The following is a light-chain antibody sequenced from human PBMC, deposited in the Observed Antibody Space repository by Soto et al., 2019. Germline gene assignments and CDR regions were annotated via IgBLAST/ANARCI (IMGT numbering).Light chain of an antibody. V-gene: IGKV3D-20*02. CDR2: GAS. Sequence: EVVLTQSPGTLSLSPGERATLSCRAIQSITNNYLAWYQQKPGRAHRLLIYGASSRATGIPDRLSGSGSGTDFTLTISSLEPEDFAVYYCQQRSNLITFGQGTRLEIK. J-gene: IGKJ5*01. CDR1: QSITNNY. CDR3: QQRSNLIT.